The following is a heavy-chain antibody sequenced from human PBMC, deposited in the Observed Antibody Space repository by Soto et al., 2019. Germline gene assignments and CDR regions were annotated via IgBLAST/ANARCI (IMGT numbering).Heavy chain of an antibody. D-gene: IGHD3-3*01. V-gene: IGHV3-7*03. CDR2: IKQDGSEK. CDR1: GFTFSSYW. Sequence: PGGSLRLSCAASGFTFSSYWMSWVRQAPGKGLEWVANIKQDGSEKYYVDSVKGRFTISRDNAKNSLYLQMNSLRAEDTAVYYCARVQWAIFGVVPCFDYWGQGTLVTVSS. J-gene: IGHJ4*02. CDR3: ARVQWAIFGVVPCFDY.